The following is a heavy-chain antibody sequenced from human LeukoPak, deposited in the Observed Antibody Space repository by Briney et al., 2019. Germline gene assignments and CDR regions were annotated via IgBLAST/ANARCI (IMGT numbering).Heavy chain of an antibody. Sequence: SETLSLTCTVSGGSIRSYYWSWIRQPPGKGLEWIGYINYSGSTNYNPSLKSRVTISVDTSKNQFSLKVSSVTAADTAVYYCARGEHLGSGFGQTTTYWYFDLWGRGTLVTVSS. CDR1: GGSIRSYY. CDR2: INYSGST. J-gene: IGHJ2*01. D-gene: IGHD4-17*01. CDR3: ARGEHLGSGFGQTTTYWYFDL. V-gene: IGHV4-59*01.